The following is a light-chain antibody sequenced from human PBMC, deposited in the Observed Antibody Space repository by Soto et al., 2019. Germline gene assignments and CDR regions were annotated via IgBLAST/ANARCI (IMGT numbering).Light chain of an antibody. CDR1: SSNIGSNY. CDR2: RNN. V-gene: IGLV1-47*01. Sequence: QSVLTQPPSASGTPGQRVTISCSGSSSNIGSNYVYWYQQLPGTAPKLLIYRNNQRPSGVPDRFSGSKSGTSASLAISGLRSEDEADYYCAAWDDSLSGVVXXGGTKXTVL. J-gene: IGLJ2*01. CDR3: AAWDDSLSGVV.